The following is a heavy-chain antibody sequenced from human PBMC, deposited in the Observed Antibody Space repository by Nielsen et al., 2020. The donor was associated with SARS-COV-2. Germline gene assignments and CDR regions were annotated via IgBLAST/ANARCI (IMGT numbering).Heavy chain of an antibody. D-gene: IGHD2-2*01. CDR3: AKEEYCSSTSCYETNWFDP. CDR2: ISGSGGST. CDR1: GFTFSSYA. Sequence: GESLKISCAASGFTFSSYAMSWVRQAPGKGLEWVSAISGSGGSTYYADSVKGRFTISRDNSKNTLYLQMNSLRAEDTAVYYCAKEEYCSSTSCYETNWFDPWGQGTLATVSS. J-gene: IGHJ5*02. V-gene: IGHV3-23*01.